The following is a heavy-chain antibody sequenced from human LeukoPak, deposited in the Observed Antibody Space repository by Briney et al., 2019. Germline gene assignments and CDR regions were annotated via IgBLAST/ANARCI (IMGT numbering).Heavy chain of an antibody. CDR2: IRYDGSNK. J-gene: IGHJ4*02. V-gene: IGHV3-30*02. CDR3: AKDYFRGSDILVVVAATPVDY. CDR1: GFTFSSYG. D-gene: IGHD2-15*01. Sequence: GGSLRLSCAASGFTFSSYGMHWVRQAPGKGLEWVAFIRYDGSNKYYADSVKGRFTISRDNSKNTLYLQMNSLRPEDTAMYYCAKDYFRGSDILVVVAATPVDYWGQGTLVTVSS.